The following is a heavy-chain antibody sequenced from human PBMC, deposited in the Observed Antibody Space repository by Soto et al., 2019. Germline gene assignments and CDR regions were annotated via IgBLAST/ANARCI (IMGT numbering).Heavy chain of an antibody. V-gene: IGHV3-30*18. CDR3: AKDYYGSGSYYNDRPSYYYYGMDV. J-gene: IGHJ6*02. D-gene: IGHD3-10*01. CDR2: ISYDGSNK. CDR1: GFTFSSYG. Sequence: GGSLRLSCAASGFTFSSYGMHWVRQAPGKGLEWVAVISYDGSNKYYADSVKGRFTISRDNSKNTLYLQMNSLRAEDTAVYYCAKDYYGSGSYYNDRPSYYYYGMDVWGQGTTVTVSS.